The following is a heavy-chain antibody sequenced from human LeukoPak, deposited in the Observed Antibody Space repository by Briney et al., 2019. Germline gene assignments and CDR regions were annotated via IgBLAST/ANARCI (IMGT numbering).Heavy chain of an antibody. D-gene: IGHD3-3*01. CDR2: INAGNGNT. Sequence: ASVKVSCKASGYTFTSYAMHWVRQAPGQRLEWMGWINAGNGNTKYSQKFQGRVTITRDTSASTAYMELSSLRSDDTAVYYCATHRAGFMIFGVAKGRSGWGQGTLVTVTS. CDR3: ATHRAGFMIFGVAKGRSG. CDR1: GYTFTSYA. J-gene: IGHJ4*02. V-gene: IGHV1-3*01.